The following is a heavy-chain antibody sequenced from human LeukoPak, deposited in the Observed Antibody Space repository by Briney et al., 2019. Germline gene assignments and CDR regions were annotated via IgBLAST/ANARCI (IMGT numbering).Heavy chain of an antibody. Sequence: GRSLRLSCAASGFTFSSYAMHWVRQAPGKGLEWVAVISYDGSNKYYADSVKGRFTISRDNSKDTLYLQMNSLRAEDTAVYYCARDGGVGVVVVPAADYFDYWGQGTLVTVSS. V-gene: IGHV3-30*01. CDR3: ARDGGVGVVVVPAADYFDY. CDR2: ISYDGSNK. J-gene: IGHJ4*02. D-gene: IGHD2-2*01. CDR1: GFTFSSYA.